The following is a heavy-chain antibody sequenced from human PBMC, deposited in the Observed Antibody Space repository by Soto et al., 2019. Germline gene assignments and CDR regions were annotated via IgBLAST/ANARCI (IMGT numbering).Heavy chain of an antibody. CDR3: ARALLNSTCYSYVGEALDY. V-gene: IGHV1-2*02. CDR2: INPNSGGT. D-gene: IGHD3-22*01. CDR1: GHTFTDYY. Sequence: GASVKVSCKASGHTFTDYYVHWVRQAPGQGLEWMGWINPNSGGTNYAQNFQGRVTMTRDTSISTSYLDLRSLTSDDTAMYYCARALLNSTCYSYVGEALDYWGQGTLVTVSS. J-gene: IGHJ4*02.